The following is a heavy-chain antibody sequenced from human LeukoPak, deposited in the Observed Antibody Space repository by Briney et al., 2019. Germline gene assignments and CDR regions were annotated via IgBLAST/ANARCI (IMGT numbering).Heavy chain of an antibody. CDR3: ARADYGDSRDEYNWFDP. CDR1: GYTFTSHG. J-gene: IGHJ5*02. Sequence: GASVKVSCKASGYTFTSHGITWVRQAPGQGLEWVGWINAYNGHTNYVQNLQGRATMTTDTSTSTAYMELRSLRSDDTAVYYCARADYGDSRDEYNWFDPWGQGTLVTVSS. CDR2: INAYNGHT. D-gene: IGHD4-17*01. V-gene: IGHV1-18*01.